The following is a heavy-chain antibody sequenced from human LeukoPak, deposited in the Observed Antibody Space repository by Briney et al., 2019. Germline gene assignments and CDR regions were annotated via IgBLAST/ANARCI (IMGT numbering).Heavy chain of an antibody. CDR3: ASSYDFWSGYYFDY. V-gene: IGHV4-38-2*01. CDR2: IYHSGST. D-gene: IGHD3-3*01. Sequence: PSETLSLTCGVSGYSISSGYYWGWIRQPPGKGLEWIGSIYHSGSTYYNPSLKSRVTISVDTSKNQFSLKLSSVTAADTAVYYCASSYDFWSGYYFDYWGQGTLVTVSS. J-gene: IGHJ4*02. CDR1: GYSISSGYY.